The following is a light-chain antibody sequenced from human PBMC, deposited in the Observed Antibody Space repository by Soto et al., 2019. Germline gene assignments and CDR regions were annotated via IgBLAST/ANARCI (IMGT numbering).Light chain of an antibody. Sequence: DIQMTQSPSSLSASVGDRVTITCGASQSISTYLNWYHQKPGKAPDLLIYAASSWKSGVPSRFSGSGSGTHFTLTITGLQPADFAAYYCQQNFSIPITFGQGTRLEIK. CDR3: QQNFSIPIT. CDR1: QSISTY. J-gene: IGKJ5*01. V-gene: IGKV1-39*01. CDR2: AAS.